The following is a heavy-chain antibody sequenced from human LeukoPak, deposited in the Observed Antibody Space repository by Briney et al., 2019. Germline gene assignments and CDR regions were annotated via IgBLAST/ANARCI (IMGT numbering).Heavy chain of an antibody. CDR1: GFSVSRNY. V-gene: IGHV3-66*01. D-gene: IGHD1-1*01. CDR2: IYSGGTT. CDR3: ARVGWNELYGMDV. Sequence: HPGGSLRLSCEASGFSVSRNYMNWVRQAPGKGLEWVSIIYSGGTTSYADSVKGRFTISRDNSKSTLYLQMNSLRAEDTAVYYCARVGWNELYGMDVWGQGTTVTVSS. J-gene: IGHJ6*02.